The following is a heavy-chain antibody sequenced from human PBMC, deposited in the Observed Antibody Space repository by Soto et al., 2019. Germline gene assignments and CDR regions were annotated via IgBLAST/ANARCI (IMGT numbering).Heavy chain of an antibody. J-gene: IGHJ6*02. V-gene: IGHV3-15*01. D-gene: IGHD6-13*01. Sequence: EVQLVESGGGLVKPGGSLRLSCAASGFTFSNAWMSWVRQAPGKGLEWVGRIKSKTDGGTTDYAAPVKGRFTISRDDSKNKLYLQMNSLKTEDTAVYYCTTDSGSWLYYYYGMDVWGQGTTVTVSS. CDR2: IKSKTDGGTT. CDR1: GFTFSNAW. CDR3: TTDSGSWLYYYYGMDV.